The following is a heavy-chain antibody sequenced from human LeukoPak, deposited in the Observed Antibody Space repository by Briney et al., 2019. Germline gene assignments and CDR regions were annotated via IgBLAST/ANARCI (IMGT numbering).Heavy chain of an antibody. D-gene: IGHD2-2*01. CDR1: GFTFSSYG. J-gene: IGHJ5*02. CDR2: ISGSGGST. V-gene: IGHV3-23*01. Sequence: QLGGSLRLSCAASGFTFSSYGMSWVRQAPGKGLEWVSAISGSGGSTYYADSVKGRFTISRDNSKNTLYLQMNSLRAEDTAVYYCAKDLSVVVPAASEWFDPWGQGTLVTVSS. CDR3: AKDLSVVVPAASEWFDP.